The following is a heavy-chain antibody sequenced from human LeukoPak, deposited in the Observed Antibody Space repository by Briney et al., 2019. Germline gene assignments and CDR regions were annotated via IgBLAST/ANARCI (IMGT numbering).Heavy chain of an antibody. CDR2: INGSGGSS. Sequence: GGTLCLTCAASGFTFSSYAMSWVRQAPGKGLEWVSAINGSGGSSYYADPVRGRITISRDTNKHSLYLQMLSLGAEAADEYYSAKAIRRAVGKCFDYGARGPLVTVSS. CDR3: AKAIRRAVGKCFDY. V-gene: IGHV3-23*01. J-gene: IGHJ4*02. CDR1: GFTFSSYA. D-gene: IGHD2-2*01.